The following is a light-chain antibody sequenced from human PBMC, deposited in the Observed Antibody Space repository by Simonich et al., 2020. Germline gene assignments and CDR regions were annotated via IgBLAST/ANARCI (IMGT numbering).Light chain of an antibody. CDR2: WAS. CDR3: QQYYSTPWT. J-gene: IGKJ1*01. Sequence: DIVMTQSPDSLAVSLGERATINCKSSRSVLYSSHNKNYLAWYQQKPGQPPKLIIYWASSRESGVPDRFSGSGSGTDFTLTISSLQAEDVAVYYCQQYYSTPWTFGQGTKVEIK. V-gene: IGKV4-1*01. CDR1: RSVLYSSHNKNY.